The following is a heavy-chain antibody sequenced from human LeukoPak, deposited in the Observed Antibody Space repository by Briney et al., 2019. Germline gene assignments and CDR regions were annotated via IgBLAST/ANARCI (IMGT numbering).Heavy chain of an antibody. CDR3: ARRAGAYSHPYDY. Sequence: GGSLRLTCAASGFTFSDYYMSWIRQAPGKGLEWVSYISSSGSTIYYADSVKGRFTISRDNAKNSLYLQMNSLRAEDTAVYYCARRAGAYSHPYDYWGQGTLVTVSS. J-gene: IGHJ4*02. D-gene: IGHD4/OR15-4a*01. CDR2: ISSSGSTI. V-gene: IGHV3-11*01. CDR1: GFTFSDYY.